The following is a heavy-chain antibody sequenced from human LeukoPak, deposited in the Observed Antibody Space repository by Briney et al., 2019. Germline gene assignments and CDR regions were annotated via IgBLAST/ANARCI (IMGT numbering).Heavy chain of an antibody. Sequence: PGGSLRLSCAASGFTFSDYYMSWIRQAPGKGLEWVSYISSSGSTIYYADSVKGRFTISRDNAKNSLYLQMNSLRAEDTAVYYCARVYDSSGYYLHQFDYWGQGTLVTVSS. V-gene: IGHV3-11*04. D-gene: IGHD3-22*01. CDR3: ARVYDSSGYYLHQFDY. CDR2: ISSSGSTI. J-gene: IGHJ4*02. CDR1: GFTFSDYY.